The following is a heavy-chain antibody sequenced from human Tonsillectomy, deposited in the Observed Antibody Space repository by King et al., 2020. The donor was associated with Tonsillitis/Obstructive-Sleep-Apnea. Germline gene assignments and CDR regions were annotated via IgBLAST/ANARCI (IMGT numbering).Heavy chain of an antibody. CDR1: GGSISSYY. CDR3: AGGGGGYDFWSGFPGFDP. J-gene: IGHJ5*02. D-gene: IGHD3-3*01. CDR2: IYYSGST. Sequence: VQLQESGPGLVKPSETLSLTCTVSGGSISSYYWSWIRQPPGKGLEWIGYIYYSGSTNYNPSLKSRVTISVDTSKNQFSLKLSSVTAADTAVYYCAGGGGGYDFWSGFPGFDPWGQGTLVTVSS. V-gene: IGHV4-59*01.